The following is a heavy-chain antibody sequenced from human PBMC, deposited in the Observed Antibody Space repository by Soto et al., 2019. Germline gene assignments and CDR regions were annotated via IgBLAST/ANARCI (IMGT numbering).Heavy chain of an antibody. CDR3: AHRRLQWLEGSWFDP. CDR1: GFSLSTSGVG. D-gene: IGHD6-19*01. J-gene: IGHJ5*02. Sequence: SGPTLVKPTQTLTLTCTFSGFSLSTSGVGVGWIRQPPGKALEWLALIYWNDDKRYSPSLKSRLTITKDTSKNQVVLTMTNMDPVDTATYYCAHRRLQWLEGSWFDPWGQGTLVTVSS. CDR2: IYWNDDK. V-gene: IGHV2-5*01.